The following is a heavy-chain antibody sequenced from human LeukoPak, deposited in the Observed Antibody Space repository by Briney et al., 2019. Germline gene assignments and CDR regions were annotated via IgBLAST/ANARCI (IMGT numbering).Heavy chain of an antibody. V-gene: IGHV4-34*01. CDR1: GGSFSGYY. CDR2: INHSGST. J-gene: IGHJ5*02. D-gene: IGHD4-17*01. CDR3: ARGRVATVTTHTFDP. Sequence: PSETLSLTCAVYGGSFSGYYWGWIRQPPGKGREWIGEINHSGSTNYNPSLKSRVTISVDTSKNQFSLKLSSVTAADTAVYYCARGRVATVTTHTFDPWGQGTLVTVSS.